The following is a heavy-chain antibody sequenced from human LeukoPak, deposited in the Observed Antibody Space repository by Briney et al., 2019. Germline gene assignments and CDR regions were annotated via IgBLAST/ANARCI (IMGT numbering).Heavy chain of an antibody. J-gene: IGHJ4*02. V-gene: IGHV1-18*01. CDR3: ARSSRSYYDSSGYYS. D-gene: IGHD3-22*01. Sequence: ASVKVSCKASGYTLTSYGISWVRQAPGQGLEWMGWISAYNGNTNYAQKLQGRVTMTTDTSTSTAYMELRSLRSDDTAVYYCARSSRSYYDSSGYYSWGQGTLVTVSS. CDR1: GYTLTSYG. CDR2: ISAYNGNT.